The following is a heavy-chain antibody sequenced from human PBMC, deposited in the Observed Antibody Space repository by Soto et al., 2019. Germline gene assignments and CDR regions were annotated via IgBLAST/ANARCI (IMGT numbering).Heavy chain of an antibody. J-gene: IGHJ4*02. CDR1: GGSVSSGSYY. V-gene: IGHV4-61*01. CDR2: IYYSGST. Sequence: SETLSLTCTVSGGSVSSGSYYWSWIRQPPGKGLEWIGYIYYSGSTNYNPSLKSRVTISVDTSKNQFSLKLSSVTAADTAVYYCARSRRDYDSSPFDFWGEGTLVTVSS. D-gene: IGHD3-22*01. CDR3: ARSRRDYDSSPFDF.